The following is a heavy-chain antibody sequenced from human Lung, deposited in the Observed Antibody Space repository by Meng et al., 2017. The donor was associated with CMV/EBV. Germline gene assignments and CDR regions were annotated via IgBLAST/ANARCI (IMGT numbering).Heavy chain of an antibody. J-gene: IGHJ1*01. D-gene: IGHD3-10*01. V-gene: IGHV4-4*02. CDR1: GDSITNHNW. CDR3: LRRSGGSV. CDR2: IPHRGSS. Sequence: VQWPESGPALVKPSATLSLTCAVSGDSITNHNWWAWVRQPPGKGLEWIGEIPHRGSSAYNPSLKSRVSMSIDKSKNQFSLKLTSVTAADTAVYHCLRRSGGSVWGQGTLVTVSS.